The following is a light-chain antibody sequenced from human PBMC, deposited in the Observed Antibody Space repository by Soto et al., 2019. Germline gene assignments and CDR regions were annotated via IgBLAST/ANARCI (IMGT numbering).Light chain of an antibody. CDR2: DVN. J-gene: IGLJ1*01. CDR3: CSYAGSYTFV. CDR1: SSDVGSYNY. Sequence: QSALTQPRSVSGSPGQSVTISCTGTSSDVGSYNYVSWYQQHPGKAPELMIYDVNKRPSGVPDRFSGSKSGNTASLTISGLQAEDEADYYCCSYAGSYTFVFGTGTKLTVL. V-gene: IGLV2-11*01.